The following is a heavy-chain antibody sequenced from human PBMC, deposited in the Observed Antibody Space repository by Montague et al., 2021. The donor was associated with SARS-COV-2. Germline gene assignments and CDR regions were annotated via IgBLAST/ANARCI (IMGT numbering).Heavy chain of an antibody. D-gene: IGHD3-22*01. Sequence: SETLSLTCTVSGDSISDYYWSWIRQPPGMGLEWIGYIFRSGATNYNPPLKSRVISSLDTSKSQFSLRLSSVTAADTAIYYCARTSRGLRYFYVVDVWGQGTTVTVSS. CDR1: GDSISDYY. CDR2: IFRSGAT. CDR3: ARTSRGLRYFYVVDV. V-gene: IGHV4-59*01. J-gene: IGHJ6*02.